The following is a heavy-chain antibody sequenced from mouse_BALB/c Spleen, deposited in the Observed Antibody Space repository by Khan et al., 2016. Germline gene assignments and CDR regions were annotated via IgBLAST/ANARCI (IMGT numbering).Heavy chain of an antibody. D-gene: IGHD2-1*01. CDR2: ISSGGST. Sequence: EVELVESGGGLVKPGGSLKLSCAASGFTFSRSAMSWVRQTPEKRLEWVASISSGGSTYYPDSVKGRFTISRDNARNILNLQMSSLRSEDTAMYYCAREDYGNYGDYFDYWGQGTTLTVSS. CDR1: GFTFSRSA. J-gene: IGHJ2*01. V-gene: IGHV5-6-5*01. CDR3: AREDYGNYGDYFDY.